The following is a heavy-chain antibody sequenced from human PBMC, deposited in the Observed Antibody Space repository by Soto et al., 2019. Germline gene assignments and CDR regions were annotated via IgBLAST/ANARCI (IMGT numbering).Heavy chain of an antibody. D-gene: IGHD1-26*01. CDR1: GYTFTSYD. V-gene: IGHV1-8*01. CDR2: MNPNSGNT. Sequence: QVQLVQSGAEVKKPGASVKVSCKASGYTFTSYDINWVRQATGQGLEWMGWMNPNSGNTGYAQKFQGRGTITRNTSISRAHMELSSLRSEDTAVYYCAGRRRSSRSPHFDYWGQGTLVTVSS. CDR3: AGRRRSSRSPHFDY. J-gene: IGHJ4*02.